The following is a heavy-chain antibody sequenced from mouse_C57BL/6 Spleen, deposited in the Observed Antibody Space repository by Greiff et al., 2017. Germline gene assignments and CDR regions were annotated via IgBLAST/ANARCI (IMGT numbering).Heavy chain of an antibody. J-gene: IGHJ2*01. CDR3: ASFYGSSLFDY. CDR2: ISDGGSYT. Sequence: EVKLVESGGGLVKPGGSLKLSCAASGFTFSSYAMSWVRQTPEKRLEWVATISDGGSYTYYPDNVKGRFTISRDNAKNNLYLQMSHLKSEDTAMYYCASFYGSSLFDYWGPGTTLTVSS. CDR1: GFTFSSYA. D-gene: IGHD1-1*01. V-gene: IGHV5-4*03.